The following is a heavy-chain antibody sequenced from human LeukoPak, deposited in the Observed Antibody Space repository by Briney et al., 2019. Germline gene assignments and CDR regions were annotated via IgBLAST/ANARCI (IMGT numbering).Heavy chain of an antibody. CDR2: IYSAGST. V-gene: IGHV3-53*01. CDR3: ARGRRDCSGDCYVAFDI. Sequence: GGSLRLSCVASGFTFSDFYMSWIRQAPGKGLEWVSVIYSAGSTYYADSVKGRFTISRDNSKNTLFLQMNSLRAEDTAVYYCARGRRDCSGDCYVAFDIWGQGTMVTVSS. D-gene: IGHD2-21*02. J-gene: IGHJ3*02. CDR1: GFTFSDFY.